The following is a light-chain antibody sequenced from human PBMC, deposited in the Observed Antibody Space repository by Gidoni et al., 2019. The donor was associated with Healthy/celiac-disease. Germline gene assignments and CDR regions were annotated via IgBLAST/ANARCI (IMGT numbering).Light chain of an antibody. CDR2: AAS. J-gene: IGKJ5*01. V-gene: IGKV1-39*01. CDR1: QSISSY. Sequence: IQLTQSPSSLSASVGDRVTITCRASQSISSYLNWYQQKPGKATKLLIYAASSLQSGVPSRFSGSGSGTDFTLTISSLQPEDFATYYCQQSYSTLFTFGQGTRLEIK. CDR3: QQSYSTLFT.